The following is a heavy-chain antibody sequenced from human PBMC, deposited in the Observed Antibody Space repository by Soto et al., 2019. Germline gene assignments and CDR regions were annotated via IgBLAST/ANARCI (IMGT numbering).Heavy chain of an antibody. CDR1: GFTFSSYG. CDR2: ISYDGSNK. D-gene: IGHD3-10*01. V-gene: IGHV3-30*18. Sequence: PGGSLRLSCAASGFTFSSYGMHWVRQAPGKGLERVAVISYDGSNKYYADSVKGRFTISRDNSKNTLFLQMNSLRADDTAVYYCAKDSLYGSGSYYTDLDYWGQGMLVTVSS. CDR3: AKDSLYGSGSYYTDLDY. J-gene: IGHJ4*02.